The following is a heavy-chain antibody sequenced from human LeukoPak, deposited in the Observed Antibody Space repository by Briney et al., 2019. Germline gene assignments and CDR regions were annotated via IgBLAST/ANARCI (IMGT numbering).Heavy chain of an antibody. CDR3: ARSGGSSSWLDY. V-gene: IGHV3-30*02. CDR1: GFTFSSYG. D-gene: IGHD6-13*01. J-gene: IGHJ4*02. CDR2: IRYDGSNK. Sequence: PGRSLRLSCAASGFTFSSYGMHWVRQAPGKGLEWVAFIRYDGSNKYYADSVKGRFTISRDNSKNTLYLQMNSLRAEDTAVYYCARSGGSSSWLDYWGQGTLVTVSS.